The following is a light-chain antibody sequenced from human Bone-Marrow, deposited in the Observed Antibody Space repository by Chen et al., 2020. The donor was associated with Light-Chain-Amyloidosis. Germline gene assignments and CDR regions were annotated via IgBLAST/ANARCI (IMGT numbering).Light chain of an antibody. CDR1: NIGSTS. CDR2: DAS. J-gene: IGLJ3*02. V-gene: IGLV3-21*02. Sequence: SYVLTQPSSVSVAPGQTSTIACGGNNIGSTSVHWYQQTPGQAPLLVVYDASDRPSGSPERLSGSNSGNTATLTISRVEAGDEADYYCQVWGRSSDRPVFGGGTKLTVL. CDR3: QVWGRSSDRPV.